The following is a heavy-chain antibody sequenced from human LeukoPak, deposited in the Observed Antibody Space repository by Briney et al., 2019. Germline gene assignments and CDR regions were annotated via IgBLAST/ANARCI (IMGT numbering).Heavy chain of an antibody. V-gene: IGHV3-21*01. CDR3: ARDREKDIVLMVYAQGEFDY. J-gene: IGHJ4*02. CDR1: GFTFSSYS. D-gene: IGHD2-8*01. CDR2: ISSSSSYI. Sequence: PGGSLRLSCAASGFTFSSYSMNWVRQAPGKGLEWVSSISSSSSYIYYADSVKGRFTISRDNAKNSLYLQMNSLRAEDTAAYYCARDREKDIVLMVYAQGEFDYWGQGTLVTVSS.